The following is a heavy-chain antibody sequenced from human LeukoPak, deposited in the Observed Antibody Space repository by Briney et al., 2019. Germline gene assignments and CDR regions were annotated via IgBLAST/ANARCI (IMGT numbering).Heavy chain of an antibody. CDR2: IKSKTDGGTT. CDR1: GFTFSNAW. V-gene: IGHV3-15*01. D-gene: IGHD1-26*01. Sequence: GGSLRLSCAASGFTFSNAWMSWVRQAPGKGLEWVGRIKSKTDGGTTDYAAPVKGRFTISRDDSKNTLYLQMNSLKTEDTAVYYCTTDWSTTPYYYYYMDVWGKGTTVTVSS. CDR3: TTDWSTTPYYYYYMDV. J-gene: IGHJ6*03.